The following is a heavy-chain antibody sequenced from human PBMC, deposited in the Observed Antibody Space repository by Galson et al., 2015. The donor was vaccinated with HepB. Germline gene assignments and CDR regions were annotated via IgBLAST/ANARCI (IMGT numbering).Heavy chain of an antibody. D-gene: IGHD2-2*01. J-gene: IGHJ3*01. CDR3: AADRGYCSSNSCLTPHDAFDL. CDR1: GGSISSYY. Sequence: ETLSLTCTVSGGSISSYYWSWIRQPPGKGLEWIGYIYYSGSTNYNSSLKSRVTISADTSKNLFSLKLSSVTAADTAVYYCAADRGYCSSNSCLTPHDAFDLWGQGTMVTVSS. V-gene: IGHV4-59*08. CDR2: IYYSGST.